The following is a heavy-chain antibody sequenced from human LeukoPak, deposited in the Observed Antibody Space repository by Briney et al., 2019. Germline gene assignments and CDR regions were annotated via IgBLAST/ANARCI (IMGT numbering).Heavy chain of an antibody. CDR1: GYTFTSYD. D-gene: IGHD6-19*01. CDR2: MNPNSGNT. V-gene: IGHV1-8*03. J-gene: IGHJ4*02. CDR3: ARDSGYSSGWSIFDY. Sequence: ASVKVSCKASGYTFTSYDINWVRQATEQGLEWMGWMNPNSGNTGYAQKFQGRVTITRNTSISTAYMELSSLRSEDTAVYYCARDSGYSSGWSIFDYWGQGTLVTVSS.